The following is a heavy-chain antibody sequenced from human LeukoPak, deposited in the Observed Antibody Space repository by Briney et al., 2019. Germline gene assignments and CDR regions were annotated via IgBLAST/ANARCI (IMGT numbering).Heavy chain of an antibody. Sequence: GGSLRLSCAASGFTFTNYGMHWVRQAPGKGLEWVAFIRYDGSSEYYADSVKGRFTISRDNSKNTLYLQMNSLRAEDTAVYYCARDNGIRPDDYVWGSRPTGAFDIWGQGTMVTVSS. J-gene: IGHJ3*02. CDR3: ARDNGIRPDDYVWGSRPTGAFDI. D-gene: IGHD3-16*01. CDR2: IRYDGSSE. CDR1: GFTFTNYG. V-gene: IGHV3-30*02.